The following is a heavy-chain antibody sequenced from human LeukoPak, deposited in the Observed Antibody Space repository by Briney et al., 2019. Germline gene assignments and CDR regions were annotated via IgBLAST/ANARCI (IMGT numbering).Heavy chain of an antibody. V-gene: IGHV3-21*01. Sequence: KTGGSLRLSCAASGFTFSSYSMNWVRQAPGKGLEWVSSISSSSSYIYYADSGKGRFTISRDNAKNSLYLQMNSLRAEATAVYYCARDGRGDGIEVAGTYRSGLGDRGPLVTVS. CDR3: ARDGRGDGIEVAGTYRSGL. CDR2: ISSSSSYI. CDR1: GFTFSSYS. J-gene: IGHJ4*02. D-gene: IGHD6-19*01.